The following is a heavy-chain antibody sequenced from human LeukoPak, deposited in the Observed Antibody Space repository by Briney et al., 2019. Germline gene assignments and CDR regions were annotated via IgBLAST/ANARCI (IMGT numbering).Heavy chain of an antibody. J-gene: IGHJ4*02. V-gene: IGHV3-23*01. CDR3: AKAPPYKKYFDY. Sequence: GGSLRLSCAASGFTFSGYPIHWVRQAPGKGLEWVSTISNSGDATYYADSVKGRFTISRDNSKNTLYLQMNSLRAEDTAVYYCAKAPPYKKYFDYWGQGTLVSVSS. D-gene: IGHD1-1*01. CDR1: GFTFSGYP. CDR2: ISNSGDAT.